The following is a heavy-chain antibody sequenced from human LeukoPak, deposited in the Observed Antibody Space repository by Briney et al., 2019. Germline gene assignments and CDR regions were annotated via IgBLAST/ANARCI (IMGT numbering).Heavy chain of an antibody. D-gene: IGHD6-13*01. J-gene: IGHJ4*02. Sequence: GPVKVSCKASGYTFTSYDINWVRQATGQGLEWMGWMNPNSSNTGYAQKFQGRVTITRNTSISTAYMELSSLRSEDTAVYYCARGLYSSSWYSIDYWGQGTLVTVSS. CDR2: MNPNSSNT. CDR1: GYTFTSYD. V-gene: IGHV1-8*03. CDR3: ARGLYSSSWYSIDY.